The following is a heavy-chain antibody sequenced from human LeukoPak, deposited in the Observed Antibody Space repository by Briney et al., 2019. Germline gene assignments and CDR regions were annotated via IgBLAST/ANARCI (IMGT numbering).Heavy chain of an antibody. CDR2: ISSGSSTI. V-gene: IGHV3-48*02. D-gene: IGHD2-15*01. CDR1: RFTFSSYS. J-gene: IGHJ4*02. Sequence: GGSLRLSCAASRFTFSSYSMNWVRQAPGKGVEWVSYISSGSSTIYYADSVKGRFTISRDNAKNSLYLQMNSLRDEDTAVYYCARAIGRYCSGGSCYPDYWGQGTLVTVSS. CDR3: ARAIGRYCSGGSCYPDY.